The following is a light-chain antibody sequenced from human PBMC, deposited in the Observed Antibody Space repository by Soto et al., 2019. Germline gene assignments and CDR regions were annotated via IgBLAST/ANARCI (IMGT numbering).Light chain of an antibody. V-gene: IGLV2-11*01. J-gene: IGLJ3*02. Sequence: QSVLTQPRSVSGSPGQSVSISCTGTSSDVGGYTYVSWYQQHPGKAPKVMIYDVSKRPSGVPDRFSGSKSGNTASLTISGLQADDEADYYCSSFTSSSTQVFGGGTKLTVL. CDR3: SSFTSSSTQV. CDR1: SSDVGGYTY. CDR2: DVS.